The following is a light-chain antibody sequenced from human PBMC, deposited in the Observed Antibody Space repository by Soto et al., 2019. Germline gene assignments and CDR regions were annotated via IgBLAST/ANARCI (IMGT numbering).Light chain of an antibody. CDR1: QSISY. CDR2: ATS. J-gene: IGKJ1*01. Sequence: DIQMTQSPSSLSASLGDRVTITCRASQSISYLNWYQQTPGKAPKLLIFATSSLQSEVPSRFSGSGSGTDFSLTISNLQPEDFATYYCQQSYNTPRTFGQGTKVDIK. V-gene: IGKV1-39*01. CDR3: QQSYNTPRT.